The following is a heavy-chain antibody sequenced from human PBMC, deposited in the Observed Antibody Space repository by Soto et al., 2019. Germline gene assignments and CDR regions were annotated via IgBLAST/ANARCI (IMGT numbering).Heavy chain of an antibody. D-gene: IGHD4-17*01. CDR2: INTYNGNT. V-gene: IGHV1-18*01. CDR3: ARFGYGDYDNSAEYFQH. Sequence: ASVKVSCKASGYTFTNYGIIWVRQAPGQGLEWMGWINTYNGNTNYAQNLQGRVTMTTDTSTSTAYMELRSLRSDDTAVYYCARFGYGDYDNSAEYFQHWGQGTLVTVSS. J-gene: IGHJ1*01. CDR1: GYTFTNYG.